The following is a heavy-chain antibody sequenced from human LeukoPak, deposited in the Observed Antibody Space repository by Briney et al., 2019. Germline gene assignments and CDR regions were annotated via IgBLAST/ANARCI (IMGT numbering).Heavy chain of an antibody. Sequence: GGSLRLSCAAPGFTLNGYWMHWVRQAPGKGLVWVSRINSDGSTTSYADSVKGRFTISRDNSKDTLYLQMNSLRAEDTAVYFCARVATGSYDWFDPWGQGTLVTVSS. V-gene: IGHV3-74*01. CDR1: GFTLNGYW. CDR3: ARVATGSYDWFDP. D-gene: IGHD3-10*01. J-gene: IGHJ5*02. CDR2: INSDGSTT.